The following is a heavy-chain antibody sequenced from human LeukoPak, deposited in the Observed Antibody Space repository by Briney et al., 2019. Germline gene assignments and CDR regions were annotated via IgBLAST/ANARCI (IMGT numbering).Heavy chain of an antibody. CDR3: ARGGSGSGSYYPRYYYGMDV. J-gene: IGHJ6*02. D-gene: IGHD3-10*01. V-gene: IGHV1-69*05. CDR1: GGTFSSYA. Sequence: GSSVKVSCKASGGTFSSYAISWVRQAPGQGLEWMGGIIPIFGTANYAQKFQGRVTMTTDTSTSTAYMELRSLRSDDTAVYYCARGGSGSGSYYPRYYYGMDVWGQGTTVTVSS. CDR2: IIPIFGTA.